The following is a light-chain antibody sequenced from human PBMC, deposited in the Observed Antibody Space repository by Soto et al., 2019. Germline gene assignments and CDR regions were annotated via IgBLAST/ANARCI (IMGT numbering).Light chain of an antibody. CDR3: SSYSNTSTLYV. J-gene: IGLJ1*01. Sequence: QSALTQPASVSGFPGRSITISCTGTSKDFGGYNYVSWYQKLPGKAPKLKIYDVNKRPSGVSNRFSGSKSGNTASLTISGIQAEDEADYYCSSYSNTSTLYVFGTGTKVTVL. V-gene: IGLV2-14*01. CDR1: SKDFGGYNY. CDR2: DVN.